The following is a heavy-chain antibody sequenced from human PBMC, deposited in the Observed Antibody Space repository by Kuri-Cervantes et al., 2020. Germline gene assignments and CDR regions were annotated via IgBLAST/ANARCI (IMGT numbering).Heavy chain of an antibody. CDR2: ISSSSSYI. CDR1: GFTFSSYS. CDR3: ASAMPSSGSDY. Sequence: GESLKISCAASGFTFSSYSMNWVRQAPGKGLEWVSSISSSSSYIYYADSVKGRFTISRDNAKNSLYLQMNSLRAEDTAIYYCASAMPSSGSDYWGQGTLVTVSS. D-gene: IGHD6-19*01. V-gene: IGHV3-21*01. J-gene: IGHJ4*02.